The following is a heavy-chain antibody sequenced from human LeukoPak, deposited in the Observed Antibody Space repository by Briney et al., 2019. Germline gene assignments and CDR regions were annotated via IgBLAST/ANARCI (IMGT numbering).Heavy chain of an antibody. V-gene: IGHV3-9*01. CDR2: ISWNSGSI. Sequence: PGVSLTLSCAASRFTFYDYAMLWVRPAPGKGLVGVFGISWNSGSIAYAVSVKGRFTISRDNGKDYLYLNSKSLKAEDTDLYSCAKVFQLGSQDAFDIWGQGTMVTVSS. D-gene: IGHD6-13*01. J-gene: IGHJ3*02. CDR3: AKVFQLGSQDAFDI. CDR1: RFTFYDYA.